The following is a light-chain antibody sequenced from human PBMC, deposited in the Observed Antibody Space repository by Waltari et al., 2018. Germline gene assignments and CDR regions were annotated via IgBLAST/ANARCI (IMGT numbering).Light chain of an antibody. CDR1: QSIQTF. CDR2: NSS. CDR3: QHRDNWLFT. Sequence: EIVLTQAPATLSFSPGDRATLSCRASQSIQTFLAWYQQKPGQAPRLLIYNSSLMASGVPVRFSGSGSGTDFTLTISHLEPEDFAFYFCQHRDNWLFTFGPGTKVEIK. J-gene: IGKJ3*01. V-gene: IGKV3-11*01.